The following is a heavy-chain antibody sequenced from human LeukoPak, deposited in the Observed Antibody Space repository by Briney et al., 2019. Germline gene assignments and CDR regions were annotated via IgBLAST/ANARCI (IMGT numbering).Heavy chain of an antibody. CDR3: ASVYDSSGYDAYFDY. D-gene: IGHD3-22*01. Sequence: PGGSLRLSCAASGFTFSSYAMSWVRQAPGKGLEWVSAISGSGGSTYYADSVKGRFTISRDNSKNTLYLQMNSLRAEDTAVYYCASVYDSSGYDAYFDYWGQGTLVTVSS. V-gene: IGHV3-23*01. J-gene: IGHJ4*02. CDR1: GFTFSSYA. CDR2: ISGSGGST.